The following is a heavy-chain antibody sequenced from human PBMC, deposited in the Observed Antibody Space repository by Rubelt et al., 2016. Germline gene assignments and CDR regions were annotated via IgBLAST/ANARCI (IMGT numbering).Heavy chain of an antibody. CDR3: ARLVQYWFDP. D-gene: IGHD1-1*01. CDR1: GGSISSYD. CDR2: IYYSGST. J-gene: IGHJ5*02. Sequence: QVQLQESGPGLVKPSETLSLTCTVSGGSISSYDWSWIRQPPGKELEWIGYIYYSGSTNYNPSLKSRVTIAVDTSKHQLALRLSSVTAADTAVYYCARLVQYWFDPWGQGTLVTVSS. V-gene: IGHV4-59*12.